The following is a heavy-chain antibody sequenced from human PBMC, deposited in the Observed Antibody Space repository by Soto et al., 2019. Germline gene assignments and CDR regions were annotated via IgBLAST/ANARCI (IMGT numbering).Heavy chain of an antibody. CDR1: GGTFSSYA. CDR3: ARDPSRDYYDSSGYYF. Sequence: VASVKVSCKASGGTFSSYAISWVRQAPGQGLEWMGGIIPIFGTANYAQKFQGRVTITADESTSTAYMELSSLRSEDTAVYYCARDPSRDYYDSSGYYFWGQGTLVTVSS. J-gene: IGHJ4*02. D-gene: IGHD3-22*01. CDR2: IIPIFGTA. V-gene: IGHV1-69*13.